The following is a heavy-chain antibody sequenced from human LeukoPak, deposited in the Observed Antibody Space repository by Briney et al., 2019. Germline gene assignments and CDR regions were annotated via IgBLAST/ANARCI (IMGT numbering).Heavy chain of an antibody. Sequence: PSETLSLTCTVSGGSISSSSYYWGWIRQPPGKGLGWIGSIYYSGSTYYNPSLKSRVTISVDTSKNQFSLKLSSVTAADTAVYYCASLVVVAATQDYWGQGTLVTVSS. D-gene: IGHD2-15*01. V-gene: IGHV4-39*07. J-gene: IGHJ4*02. CDR1: GGSISSSSYY. CDR2: IYYSGST. CDR3: ASLVVVAATQDY.